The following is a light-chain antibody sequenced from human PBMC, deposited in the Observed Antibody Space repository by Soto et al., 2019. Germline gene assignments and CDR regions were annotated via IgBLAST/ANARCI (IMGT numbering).Light chain of an antibody. CDR1: HSISNY. J-gene: IGKJ5*01. Sequence: DIQMTQSPCSRSAFVGGRGTITCRASHSISNYLNWYQQKPGKAPKLLIYAASSLQSGVPSRFSGSGSGTDFTPTISSLQPEDFATYYCQQSYSTLSITIGQGTRLEIK. CDR2: AAS. V-gene: IGKV1-39*01. CDR3: QQSYSTLSIT.